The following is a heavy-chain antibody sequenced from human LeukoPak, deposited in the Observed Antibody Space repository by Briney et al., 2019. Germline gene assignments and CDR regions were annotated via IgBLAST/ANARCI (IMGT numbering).Heavy chain of an antibody. D-gene: IGHD1-26*01. Sequence: PSETLSLTCTVSGGSISSNSFYWGWIRQPPGKGLEWIGSIYHSGSTYYNPSLKSRVTISVDTSKNQFSLKLSSVTAADTAVYYCARDLVGEAGDAFDIWGQGTMVTVSS. CDR3: ARDLVGEAGDAFDI. V-gene: IGHV4-39*07. CDR2: IYHSGST. CDR1: GGSISSNSFY. J-gene: IGHJ3*02.